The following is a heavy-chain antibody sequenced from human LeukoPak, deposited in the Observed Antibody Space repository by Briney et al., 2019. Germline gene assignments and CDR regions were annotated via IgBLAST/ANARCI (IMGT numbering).Heavy chain of an antibody. CDR1: GGSISSYY. CDR3: ARVPYSSSPLRVYYMDV. J-gene: IGHJ6*03. Sequence: SETLSLTCTVSGGSISSYYWSWIRQPPGKGLEWIGYIYYSGSTNYNPSLKSRVTISVDTSKNQFSLKLSSVTAADTAVYYCARVPYSSSPLRVYYMDVWGKGTTVTVSS. CDR2: IYYSGST. D-gene: IGHD6-6*01. V-gene: IGHV4-59*01.